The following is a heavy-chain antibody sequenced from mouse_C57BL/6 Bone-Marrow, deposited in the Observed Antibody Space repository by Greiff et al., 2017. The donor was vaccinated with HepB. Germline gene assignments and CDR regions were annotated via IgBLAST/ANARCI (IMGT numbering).Heavy chain of an antibody. J-gene: IGHJ2*01. CDR1: GYAFTNYL. D-gene: IGHD1-1*01. V-gene: IGHV1-54*01. CDR3: ARCITTVVGGYFDY. CDR2: INPGSGGT. Sequence: QVQLQQSGAELVRPGTSVKVSCKASGYAFTNYLIEWVKQRPGQGLEWIGVINPGSGGTNYNEKFKGKATLTADKSSSTAYMQLSSLTSEDSAVYFCARCITTVVGGYFDYWGQGTTLTVSS.